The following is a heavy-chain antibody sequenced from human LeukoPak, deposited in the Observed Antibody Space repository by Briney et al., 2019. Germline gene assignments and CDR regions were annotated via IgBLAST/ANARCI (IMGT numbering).Heavy chain of an antibody. CDR1: GYTLTELS. Sequence: GASVKVSCKVSGYTLTELSMHWVRQAPGKGLEWMGGFDPEDGETIYAQKFQDRVTMTEDTSTDTAYMELSSLRSEDTAVYYCATWGLHYYGSGTSAFDIWGQGTMVTVSS. CDR3: ATWGLHYYGSGTSAFDI. D-gene: IGHD3-10*01. J-gene: IGHJ3*02. CDR2: FDPEDGET. V-gene: IGHV1-24*01.